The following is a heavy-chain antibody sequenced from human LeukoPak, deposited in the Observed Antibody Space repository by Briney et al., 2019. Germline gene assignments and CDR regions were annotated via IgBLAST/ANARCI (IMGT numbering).Heavy chain of an antibody. J-gene: IGHJ6*02. Sequence: SQTLSLTCTVSGGSISSGGYYWSWIRQHPGEGLEWIGYIYYSGSTYYNPSLKSRVTISVDTSKNQFSLKLSSVTAADTAVYYCARDKTYGSGSYYYYYGMDVWGQGTTVTVSS. CDR1: GGSISSGGYY. CDR3: ARDKTYGSGSYYYYYGMDV. CDR2: IYYSGST. V-gene: IGHV4-31*03. D-gene: IGHD3-10*01.